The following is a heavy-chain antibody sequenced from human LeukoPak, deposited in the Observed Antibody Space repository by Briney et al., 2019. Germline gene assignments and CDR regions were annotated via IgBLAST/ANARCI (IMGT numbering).Heavy chain of an antibody. CDR3: ARRGLVGATTRYFDY. V-gene: IGHV4-34*01. D-gene: IGHD1-26*01. CDR2: INHSGST. Sequence: SETLSLTCAVYGGSFSGYYWSWIRQPPGKWLEWIGEINHSGSTNYNPSLKSRVTISVDTSKNQFSLKLSSVTAADTAVYYCARRGLVGATTRYFDYWGQGTLVTVSS. CDR1: GGSFSGYY. J-gene: IGHJ4*02.